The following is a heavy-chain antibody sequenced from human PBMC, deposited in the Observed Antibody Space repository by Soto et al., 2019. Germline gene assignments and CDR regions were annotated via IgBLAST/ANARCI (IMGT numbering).Heavy chain of an antibody. D-gene: IGHD3-3*01. CDR1: GYTFTSYG. CDR2: ISAYNGNT. V-gene: IGHV1-18*01. CDR3: ARDRAPVYIPIFGVVTIAFMDV. J-gene: IGHJ6*02. Sequence: ASVKVSCKASGYTFTSYGISWVRQAPGQGLEWMGWISAYNGNTNYAQKLQGRVTMTTDNTTSTAYMELRSLRSDDTAVYYCARDRAPVYIPIFGVVTIAFMDVWGQGTTVTVSS.